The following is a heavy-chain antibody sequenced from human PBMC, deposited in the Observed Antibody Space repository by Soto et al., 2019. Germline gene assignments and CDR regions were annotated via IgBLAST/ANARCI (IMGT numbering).Heavy chain of an antibody. CDR1: GFTFSGYA. D-gene: IGHD3-3*01. Sequence: GGSLRLSCAASGFTFSGYAMSWVRQAPGKGLEWVSAISGSGGSTYYADSVKGRFTISRDNSKNTLYLQMNSLRAEDTAVYYCAKDDDFWSGYLSRFDYWGQGTLVTVSS. V-gene: IGHV3-23*01. CDR3: AKDDDFWSGYLSRFDY. CDR2: ISGSGGST. J-gene: IGHJ4*02.